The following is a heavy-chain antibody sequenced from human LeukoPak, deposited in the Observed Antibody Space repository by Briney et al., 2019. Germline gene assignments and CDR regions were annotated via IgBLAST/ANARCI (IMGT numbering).Heavy chain of an antibody. J-gene: IGHJ4*02. CDR1: GGSISSSSYY. Sequence: SETLSLTCTVSGGSISSSSYYWGWIRQPPGKGLEWIGSIYYSGSTYYNPSLKSRVTISVDTSKNQFPLKLSSVTAADTAVYYCASSRSLRSSGGDYWGQGTLSPSPQ. V-gene: IGHV4-39*01. CDR3: ASSRSLRSSGGDY. D-gene: IGHD6-19*01. CDR2: IYYSGST.